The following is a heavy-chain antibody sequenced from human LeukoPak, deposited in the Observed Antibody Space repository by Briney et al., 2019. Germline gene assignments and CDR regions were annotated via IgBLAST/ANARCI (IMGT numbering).Heavy chain of an antibody. CDR1: GFTSNDHA. CDR2: IMWDSSRI. Sequence: PGGSLRLSCTASGFTSNDHAMHWVRQALGKGLEWVSGIMWDSSRIGYADSVKGRFTISRDNAKNSLYLQMNSLRPEDTALYYCGKDISAGGLDSWGQGTLVTVTS. CDR3: GKDISAGGLDS. J-gene: IGHJ4*02. V-gene: IGHV3-9*02. D-gene: IGHD6-13*01.